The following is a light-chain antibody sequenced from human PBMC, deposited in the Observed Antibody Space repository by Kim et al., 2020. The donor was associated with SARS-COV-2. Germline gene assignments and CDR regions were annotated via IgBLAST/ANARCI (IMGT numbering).Light chain of an antibody. CDR2: EEN. CDR3: QSYDSSNHVV. J-gene: IGLJ2*01. CDR1: SCSIASNY. V-gene: IGLV6-57*03. Sequence: NFMLTQPHSVSESPGKTVTISCTRSSCSIASNYLQWYQQRPGSAPTTVIYEENQRPSWIPDRFSGSIDSSSNSASLTISGLETEDEADYYCQSYDSSNHVVYGVGTQLTVL.